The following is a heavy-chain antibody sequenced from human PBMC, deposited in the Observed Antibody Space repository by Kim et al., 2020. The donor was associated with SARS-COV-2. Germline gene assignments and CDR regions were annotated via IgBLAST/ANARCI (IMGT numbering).Heavy chain of an antibody. J-gene: IGHJ4*02. Sequence: TYYNPSLKSRVTISVDTSKNQFALKLSSVTAADTAVYYCARLEQQLVVFWGQGTLVTVSS. CDR3: ARLEQQLVVF. CDR2: T. V-gene: IGHV4-39*01. D-gene: IGHD6-13*01.